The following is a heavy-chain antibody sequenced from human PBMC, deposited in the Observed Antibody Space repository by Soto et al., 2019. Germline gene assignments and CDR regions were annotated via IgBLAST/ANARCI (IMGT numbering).Heavy chain of an antibody. CDR3: ARALSGSYSHFDF. J-gene: IGHJ4*02. V-gene: IGHV1-46*01. CDR1: GYTFTRFY. Sequence: ASVKVSCKASGYTFTRFYMHWVRQAPGQGLEWMGMINPNGGSTIYAQKFQGRVTMTTDTSTNTVYMELSSLTSEDTAVYYCARALSGSYSHFDFWGQGTLVTVSS. CDR2: INPNGGST. D-gene: IGHD1-26*01.